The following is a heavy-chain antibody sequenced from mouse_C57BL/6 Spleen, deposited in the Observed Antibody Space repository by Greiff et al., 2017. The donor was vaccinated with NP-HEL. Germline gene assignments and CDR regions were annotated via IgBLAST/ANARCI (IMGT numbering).Heavy chain of an antibody. D-gene: IGHD2-2*01. J-gene: IGHJ2*01. Sequence: VQLQQSGPELVKPGASVKMSCKASGYTFTDYNMHWVKQSHGKSLEWIGYINPNNGGTSYNQKFKGKATLTVNKSSSTAYMELRSLTSEDSAVYYCARRRGYDGYYFDYWGQGTTLTVSS. V-gene: IGHV1-22*01. CDR3: ARRRGYDGYYFDY. CDR2: INPNNGGT. CDR1: GYTFTDYN.